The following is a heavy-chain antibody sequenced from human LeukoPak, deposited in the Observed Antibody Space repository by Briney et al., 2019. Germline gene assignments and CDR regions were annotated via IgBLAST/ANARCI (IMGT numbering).Heavy chain of an antibody. CDR1: GFTFSSYA. Sequence: HGGSLILSCAASGFTFSSYAMSWVRQAPGKGLEWVAVISYDGSNTYYADSVKGRFTISRDNSKNTLYLQMNSLRAEDTAVYYCARAERGGYSGYDYGMDLWGKGTTVTVSS. D-gene: IGHD5-12*01. J-gene: IGHJ6*04. V-gene: IGHV3-30*04. CDR2: ISYDGSNT. CDR3: ARAERGGYSGYDYGMDL.